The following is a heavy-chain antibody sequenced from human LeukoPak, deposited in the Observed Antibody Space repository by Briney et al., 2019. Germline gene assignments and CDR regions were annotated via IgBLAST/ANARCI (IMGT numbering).Heavy chain of an antibody. CDR3: ARDHSSSSPYYYYGMDV. Sequence: SQTLSLTCTVSGGSISSGGYYWSWIRQHPGKGLEWIGYIYYSGSTYYNPSLKSRVTISVDTSKNQFSLKLSSVTAADTGVYYCARDHSSSSPYYYYGMDVWGQGTTVTVSS. CDR2: IYYSGST. V-gene: IGHV4-31*03. J-gene: IGHJ6*02. CDR1: GGSISSGGYY. D-gene: IGHD6-6*01.